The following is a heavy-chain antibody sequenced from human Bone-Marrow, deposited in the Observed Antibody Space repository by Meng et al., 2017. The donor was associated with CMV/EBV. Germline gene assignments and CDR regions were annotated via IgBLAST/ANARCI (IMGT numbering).Heavy chain of an antibody. CDR1: GFTFDDYA. D-gene: IGHD2-21*01. V-gene: IGHV3-9*01. Sequence: SLKISCAASGFTFDDYAMHWVRQAPGKGLEWVSGISWNSGSIGYADSVKGRFTISRDNAKNSLYLQMNSLRAEDPALYYCAKDIGRAPHCGGDCYFDPWGQGTLVTVSS. CDR2: ISWNSGSI. J-gene: IGHJ5*02. CDR3: AKDIGRAPHCGGDCYFDP.